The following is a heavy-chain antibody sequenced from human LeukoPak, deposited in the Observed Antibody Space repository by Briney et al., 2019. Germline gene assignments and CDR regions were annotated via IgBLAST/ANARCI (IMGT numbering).Heavy chain of an antibody. CDR2: INPYSGAI. D-gene: IGHD2-2*01. V-gene: IGHV1-2*02. Sequence: ASVKVSCKSSGFTFTDEDIHWVRQAPGQGLEWMGWINPYSGAINYAQKFQGRVTLTRDTSISTAYMELGRLTSGDTAVYYCARDPKSQLLLDYWGQGTLVTVAS. CDR1: GFTFTDED. J-gene: IGHJ4*02. CDR3: ARDPKSQLLLDY.